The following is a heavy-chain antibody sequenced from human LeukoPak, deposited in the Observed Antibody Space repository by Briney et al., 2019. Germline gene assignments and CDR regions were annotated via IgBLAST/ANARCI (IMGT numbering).Heavy chain of an antibody. CDR1: GYTFTSYD. CDR2: MNPNSGNT. J-gene: IGHJ4*02. V-gene: IGHV1-8*01. CDR3: ARGRPEEGLDY. Sequence: ASVKVSCKASGYTFTSYDINWVRQATGRGLEWMGWMNPNSGNTGHAQKFQGRVTMTRNTSISTAYMELSSLRSEDTAVYYCARGRPEEGLDYWGQGTLVTVSS. D-gene: IGHD6-6*01.